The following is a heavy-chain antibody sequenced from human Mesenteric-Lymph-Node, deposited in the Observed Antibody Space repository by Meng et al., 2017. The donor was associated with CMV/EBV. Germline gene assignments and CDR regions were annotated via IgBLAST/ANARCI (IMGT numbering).Heavy chain of an antibody. V-gene: IGHV1-18*04. Sequence: SCKASGYTCTSYGISWVRQAPGQGLEWMGWISAYNGNTNYAQRLQGRVTMTTDTSTSTAYMELRSLRSDDTAVYYCARRGYSYDLDYWGQGTLVTVSS. CDR1: GYTCTSYG. CDR2: ISAYNGNT. J-gene: IGHJ4*02. D-gene: IGHD5-18*01. CDR3: ARRGYSYDLDY.